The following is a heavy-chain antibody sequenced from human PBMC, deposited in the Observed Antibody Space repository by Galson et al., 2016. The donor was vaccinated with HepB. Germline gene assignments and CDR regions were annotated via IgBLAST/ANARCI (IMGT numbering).Heavy chain of an antibody. J-gene: IGHJ6*02. CDR1: GGSISTSNW. Sequence: SETLSLTCVVSGGSISTSNWWTWVRQPPGKGLEWIGEIHHTGSTNYTPSLKSRVTISVDKSKNQFSLTLKSVTAADTAVYYCARDGVVGNLNYHGMDVWGQGTTVTVSS. V-gene: IGHV4-4*02. CDR2: IHHTGST. D-gene: IGHD4-23*01. CDR3: ARDGVVGNLNYHGMDV.